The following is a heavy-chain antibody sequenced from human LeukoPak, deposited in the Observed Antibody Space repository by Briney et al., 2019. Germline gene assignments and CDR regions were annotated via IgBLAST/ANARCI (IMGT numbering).Heavy chain of an antibody. CDR3: AKDLPALGSGSYYDY. D-gene: IGHD3-10*01. J-gene: IGHJ4*02. CDR2: ISGSGGST. CDR1: GFTFSSYA. Sequence: GGSLRLSCAASGFTFSSYAMSWVRQPPGKGLEWVSAISGSGGSTYYADSVKGRFTISRDNSKNTLYLQMNSLRAEDTAVYYCAKDLPALGSGSYYDYWGQGTLVTVSS. V-gene: IGHV3-23*01.